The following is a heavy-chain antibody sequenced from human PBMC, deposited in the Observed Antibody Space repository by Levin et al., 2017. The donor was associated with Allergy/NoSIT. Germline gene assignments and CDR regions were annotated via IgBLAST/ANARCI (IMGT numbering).Heavy chain of an antibody. J-gene: IGHJ4*02. D-gene: IGHD3-22*01. CDR3: ARPKSGYYGDFDY. Sequence: SGGSLRLSCAASGFKFRNYGMHWVRQAPGKGLEWVAVISYDDSDKYYVDSVKGRFTISKDNSKNTLYLQMNSLRVEDTAVYYCARPKSGYYGDFDYWGQGTLVTVSS. V-gene: IGHV3-30*03. CDR2: ISYDDSDK. CDR1: GFKFRNYG.